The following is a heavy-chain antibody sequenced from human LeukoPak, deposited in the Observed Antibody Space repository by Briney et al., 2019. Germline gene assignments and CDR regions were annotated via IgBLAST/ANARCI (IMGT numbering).Heavy chain of an antibody. Sequence: SETLSLTCTVSGGSISSSSYYWGWIRQPPGKGLEWIGSIYYSGSTNYNPSLKSRVTISVDTSKNQFSLKLSSVTAADTAVYYCARPYNWKNNWFDPWGQGTLVTVSS. V-gene: IGHV4-39*01. CDR1: GGSISSSSYY. J-gene: IGHJ5*02. CDR3: ARPYNWKNNWFDP. CDR2: IYYSGST. D-gene: IGHD1-1*01.